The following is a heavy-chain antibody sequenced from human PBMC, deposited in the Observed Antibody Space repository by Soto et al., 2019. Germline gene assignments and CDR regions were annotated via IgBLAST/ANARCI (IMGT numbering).Heavy chain of an antibody. Sequence: QLVESGGGLVQPGGSLRLSCAASGFSVSNNYMKWVRQAPGKGLQWVSLIYSNGDTYYADYVRGRFTISRDNSKNTLFLQMNNLRDDDTAVYYCARDRGYSWGQGTMDTVSS. CDR3: ARDRGYS. CDR1: GFSVSNNY. CDR2: IYSNGDT. J-gene: IGHJ3*02. D-gene: IGHD3-10*01. V-gene: IGHV3-66*01.